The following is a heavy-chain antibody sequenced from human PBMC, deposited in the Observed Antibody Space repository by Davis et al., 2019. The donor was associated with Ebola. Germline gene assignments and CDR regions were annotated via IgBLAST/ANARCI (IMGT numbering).Heavy chain of an antibody. CDR1: GGSISSSSYY. CDR3: ARETYYYDSSGYHRGAFDI. Sequence: MPSETLSLTCTVSGGSISSSSYYWGWIRQPPGKGLEWIGRIYYSGSTYYNPSLRSRVPISVDTSKNQFSLKLSSVTAADTAVYYCARETYYYDSSGYHRGAFDIWGQGTMVTVSS. CDR2: IYYSGST. J-gene: IGHJ3*02. D-gene: IGHD3-22*01. V-gene: IGHV4-39*07.